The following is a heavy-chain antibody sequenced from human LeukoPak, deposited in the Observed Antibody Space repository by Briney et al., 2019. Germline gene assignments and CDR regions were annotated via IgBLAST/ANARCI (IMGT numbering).Heavy chain of an antibody. Sequence: PGGSLRLSCAASGFTVSSNYMTWVRQAPGKGLEWVAVISYDGSNKYHLDSVKGRFTISRDNSKDTLYLQMDSLRPEDTAVYYCAKDSDRGGWYPDHWGQGTLVTVSS. CDR2: ISYDGSNK. D-gene: IGHD6-19*01. CDR3: AKDSDRGGWYPDH. J-gene: IGHJ4*02. CDR1: GFTVSSNY. V-gene: IGHV3-30*18.